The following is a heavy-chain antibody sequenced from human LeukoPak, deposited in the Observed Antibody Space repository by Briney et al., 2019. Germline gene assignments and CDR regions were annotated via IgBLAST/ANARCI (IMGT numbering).Heavy chain of an antibody. V-gene: IGHV3-7*03. CDR1: GFTFSSYW. CDR3: ARGRRMLFVRARGDCWDY. J-gene: IGHJ4*02. D-gene: IGHD2-21*02. CDR2: IKQDGSEK. Sequence: GGSLRLSCAASGFTFSSYWMSWVRQAPGKGLEWVANIKQDGSEKYYVDSVKGRFTISRDNAKNSLYLQMNSLRAEDTAVYYCARGRRMLFVRARGDCWDYWGQGTLVTVSS.